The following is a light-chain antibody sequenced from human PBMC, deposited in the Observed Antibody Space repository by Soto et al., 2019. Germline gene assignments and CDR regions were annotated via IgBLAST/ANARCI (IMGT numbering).Light chain of an antibody. CDR3: QQYGSLPRT. CDR1: QTVSNNY. Sequence: EIVLTQSPGTLSLSPVERATLSCRASQTVSNNYVAWYQHKPCQAPRFVMFCASNRATGIPDRFRGSGSGTDFTPTISRLEPEDSAVYFCQQYGSLPRTFRQGTKVDIK. CDR2: CAS. V-gene: IGKV3-20*01. J-gene: IGKJ2*01.